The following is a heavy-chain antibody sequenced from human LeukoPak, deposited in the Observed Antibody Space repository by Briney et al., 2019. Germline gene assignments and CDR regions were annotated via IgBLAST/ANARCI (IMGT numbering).Heavy chain of an antibody. CDR2: ISYDGNKK. CDR1: GFTFSHYA. J-gene: IGHJ4*02. V-gene: IGHV3-30*04. D-gene: IGHD2-15*01. Sequence: GGSLRLSCAASGFTFSHYAVHWVRQAPGKGLEWVAVISYDGNKKFYADSVKGRSNISRDNSQSTLYLQMNSLRADDTAVYYCARSRIATPGRVYWGQGTLVTVSS. CDR3: ARSRIATPGRVY.